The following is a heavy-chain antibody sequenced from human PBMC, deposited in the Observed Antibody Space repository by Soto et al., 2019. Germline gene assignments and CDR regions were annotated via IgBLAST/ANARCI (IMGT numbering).Heavy chain of an antibody. D-gene: IGHD3-22*01. V-gene: IGHV1-69*13. CDR2: IIPIFGTA. J-gene: IGHJ3*02. CDR3: ARRRYYDSSGYAFDI. Sequence: ASVKVSCKASGGTFSSYAISWVRQAPGQGLEWMGGIIPIFGTANYAQRFQGRVTITADESTSTAYMELSSLRSEGTAVYYCARRRYYDSSGYAFDIWGQGTMVTVSS. CDR1: GGTFSSYA.